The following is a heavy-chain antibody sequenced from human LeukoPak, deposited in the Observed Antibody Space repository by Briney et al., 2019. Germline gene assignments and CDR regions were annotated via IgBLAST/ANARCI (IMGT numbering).Heavy chain of an antibody. V-gene: IGHV3-64*01. D-gene: IGHD5-18*01. J-gene: IGHJ4*02. Sequence: GGSLRLSCAASGFTFSSYAMHWVRQAPGKGLEYVSAISSNGGSTYYANSVKGRFTISRDNSKNTLYLQMGSLRAEDMAVYYCARARTAMVGYDYWGQGTLVTVSS. CDR2: ISSNGGST. CDR1: GFTFSSYA. CDR3: ARARTAMVGYDY.